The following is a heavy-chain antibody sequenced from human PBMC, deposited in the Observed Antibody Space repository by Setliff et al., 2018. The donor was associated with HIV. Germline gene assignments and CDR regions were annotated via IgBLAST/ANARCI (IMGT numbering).Heavy chain of an antibody. J-gene: IGHJ6*03. CDR3: ARGPGHDSSGYYYDYYYMDV. CDR1: GGSISSYY. V-gene: IGHV4-4*08. D-gene: IGHD3-22*01. Sequence: SETLSLTCTVSGGSISSYYWSWIRQPPGKGLEWIGYIYTSGSTDYNPSLKSRVTISVDTSKNQFSLKLSSVTAADTAVYYCARGPGHDSSGYYYDYYYMDVWGKGTTVTVSS. CDR2: IYTSGST.